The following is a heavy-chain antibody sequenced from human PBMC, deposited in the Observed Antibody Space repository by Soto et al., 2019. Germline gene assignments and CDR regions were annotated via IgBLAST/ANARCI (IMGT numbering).Heavy chain of an antibody. D-gene: IGHD6-13*01. CDR3: ARGLAAGDY. CDR2: INPSGGST. J-gene: IGHJ4*02. CDR1: GYTFTNYY. Sequence: QVQLVQSGAEVKNPGASVKVSCKASGYTFTNYYIHWVRQAPGQGLEWMAIINPSGGSTNYAQKFQGRVTLARDTFTNTVYMELSSLRSEDTAIYYCARGLAAGDYWGQETLVTVSS. V-gene: IGHV1-46*01.